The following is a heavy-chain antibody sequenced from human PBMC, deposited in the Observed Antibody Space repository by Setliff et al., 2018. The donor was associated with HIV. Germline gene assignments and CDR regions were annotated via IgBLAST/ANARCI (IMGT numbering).Heavy chain of an antibody. CDR2: MYKGGKT. CDR1: GFSVTDTY. CDR3: AKGGYGGAYYVAGH. Sequence: PGGSLRLSCEASGFSVTDTYMGWVRQAPGKGLEWVTLMYKGGKTYYADFVKGRFTIARDDSKNTVSLQMTNLGTGDTAMYYCAKGGYGGAYYVAGHWGQGTLVTVSS. D-gene: IGHD5-18*01. J-gene: IGHJ4*02. V-gene: IGHV3-66*02.